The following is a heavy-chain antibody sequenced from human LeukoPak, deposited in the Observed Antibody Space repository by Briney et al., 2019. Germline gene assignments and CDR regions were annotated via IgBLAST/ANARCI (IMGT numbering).Heavy chain of an antibody. J-gene: IGHJ4*02. Sequence: GESLRLSCAASGFTFDDHAMHWVRQAPGEGLEWVAGLTWDSVGVGYGASVRGRFTIYRDNAKNSLFLEMNSVRPEDTALYYCARGGFYPGSGNQYYFDSWGQGTLVTVSS. CDR2: LTWDSVGV. V-gene: IGHV3-9*01. D-gene: IGHD3-10*01. CDR1: GFTFDDHA. CDR3: ARGGFYPGSGNQYYFDS.